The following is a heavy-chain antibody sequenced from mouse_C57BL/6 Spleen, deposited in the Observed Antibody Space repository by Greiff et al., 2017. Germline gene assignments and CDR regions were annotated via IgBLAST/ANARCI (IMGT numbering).Heavy chain of an antibody. J-gene: IGHJ2*01. D-gene: IGHD2-5*01. CDR1: GYAFSSSW. V-gene: IGHV1-82*01. CDR2: IYPGDGDT. CDR3: AVSNYYFDY. Sequence: VQLQESGPELVKPGASVKISCKASGYAFSSSWMNWVKQRPGKGLEWIGRIYPGDGDTNYNGKFKGKATLTADKSSSTAYMQLSSLTSEDSAVYFCAVSNYYFDYWGQGTTLTVSS.